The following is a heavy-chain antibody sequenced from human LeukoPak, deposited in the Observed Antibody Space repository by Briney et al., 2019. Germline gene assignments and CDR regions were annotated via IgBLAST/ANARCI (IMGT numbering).Heavy chain of an antibody. CDR3: ARGARDGYNSFGY. J-gene: IGHJ4*02. D-gene: IGHD5-24*01. CDR2: IYPGDSDT. V-gene: IGHV5-51*01. Sequence: GESLKISCKGSGYSFTSYWIGWVRQMPGKGLEWMGIIYPGDSDTRYSPSFQGQVTISADKSSSTAYLQWSSLKASDTAIYYCARGARDGYNSFGYWGQGTLVTVSS. CDR1: GYSFTSYW.